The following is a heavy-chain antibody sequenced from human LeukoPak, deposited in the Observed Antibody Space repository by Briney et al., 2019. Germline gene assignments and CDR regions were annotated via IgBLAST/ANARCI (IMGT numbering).Heavy chain of an antibody. CDR2: MNPNSGNT. Sequence: VASVKVSCKASGYTFTSYDINWVRQATGQGLEWMGWMNPNSGNTGYAQKFQGRVTITRNTSISTAYMELGSLRSEDTAVYYCARSSILGGWFDPWGQGTLVTVSS. V-gene: IGHV1-8*01. CDR3: ARSSILGGWFDP. CDR1: GYTFTSYD. D-gene: IGHD3-3*02. J-gene: IGHJ5*02.